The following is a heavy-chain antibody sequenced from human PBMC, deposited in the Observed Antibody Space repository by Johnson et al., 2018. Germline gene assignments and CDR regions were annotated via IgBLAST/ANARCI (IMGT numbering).Heavy chain of an antibody. J-gene: IGHJ5*01. Sequence: VQLQESGGGLVQPGGSLRLSCAASGFTFSDDGMSWVRQAPGKGLEWVAGFSGVGENRHYSDPVKGRFTISRDKSKTTLDLQMNRLRAEDTAVYNCVKRVATAAIGDRGWFESWSQGILVTVSS. CDR1: GFTFSDDG. D-gene: IGHD2-2*01. CDR2: FSGVGENR. CDR3: VKRVATAAIGDRGWFES. V-gene: IGHV3-23*01.